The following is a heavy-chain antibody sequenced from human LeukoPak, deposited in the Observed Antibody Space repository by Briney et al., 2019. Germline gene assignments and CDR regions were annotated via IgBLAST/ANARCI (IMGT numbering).Heavy chain of an antibody. V-gene: IGHV1-2*06. CDR3: ARGNPTQLLRYFDWLLDY. J-gene: IGHJ4*02. D-gene: IGHD3-9*01. Sequence: ASVKVSCKASGYTFTGYYMHWVRQAPGQGLEGMGRINPNSGGTNYAQKFQGRVTMTRDTSISTAYMELSRLRSDDTAVYYCARGNPTQLLRYFDWLLDYWGQGTLVTVSS. CDR1: GYTFTGYY. CDR2: INPNSGGT.